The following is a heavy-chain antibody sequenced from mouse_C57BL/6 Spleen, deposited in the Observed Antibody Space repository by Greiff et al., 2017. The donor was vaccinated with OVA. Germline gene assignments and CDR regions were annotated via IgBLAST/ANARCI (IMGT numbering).Heavy chain of an antibody. CDR3: AREGNWDYAMDY. Sequence: EVKLVESEGGLVQPGSSMKLSCTASGFTFSDYYVAWVRQVPEKGLEWVANISYDGSSTYYLDSLKSRFIISRDNAKNILYLQMSSLKSEDTATYYCAREGNWDYAMDYWGQGTSVTVSS. V-gene: IGHV5-16*01. D-gene: IGHD4-1*01. J-gene: IGHJ4*01. CDR2: ISYDGSST. CDR1: GFTFSDYY.